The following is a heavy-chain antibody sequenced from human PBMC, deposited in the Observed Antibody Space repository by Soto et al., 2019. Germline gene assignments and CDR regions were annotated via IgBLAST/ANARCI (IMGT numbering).Heavy chain of an antibody. Sequence: PGGSLSLSCAASGFTFSSYGMHWVRQAPGKGLEWVAVRWYDGSNKYYADSVKGRFTISRDKSKNTLYLQMNSLRAEDTAVYYCARDLGLNWGQGTLVTVSS. CDR3: ARDLGLN. CDR1: GFTFSSYG. CDR2: RWYDGSNK. J-gene: IGHJ4*02. V-gene: IGHV3-33*01.